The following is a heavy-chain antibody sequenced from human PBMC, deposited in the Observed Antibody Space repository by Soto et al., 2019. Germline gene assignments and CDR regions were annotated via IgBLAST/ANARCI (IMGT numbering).Heavy chain of an antibody. D-gene: IGHD2-2*01. CDR1: GYTFTDYY. CDR3: ARTQYQYTMDV. V-gene: IGHV1-2*04. Sequence: ASVKVSCKASGYTFTDYYIHWVRQAPGQGLEWMGWINPYSGGTNYAQRFQGWVTMTRDTPISTAYMELSRLTSDDTAVYYCARTQYQYTMDVWGQGTTVTVSS. CDR2: INPYSGGT. J-gene: IGHJ6*02.